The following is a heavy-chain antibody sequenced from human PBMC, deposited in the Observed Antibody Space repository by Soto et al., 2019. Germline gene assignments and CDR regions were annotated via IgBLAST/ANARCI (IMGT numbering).Heavy chain of an antibody. D-gene: IGHD5-12*01. CDR3: ARSEWLRPDY. CDR2: IYYSGST. J-gene: IGHJ4*02. V-gene: IGHV4-39*01. Sequence: TSETLSLTCTVSGGSISSSSYYWGWIRQPPGKGLEWIGSIYYSGSTYYNPSLKSRVTISVDTSKNQFSLKLSSVTAADTAVYYCARSEWLRPDYWGQGTLVTVSS. CDR1: GGSISSSSYY.